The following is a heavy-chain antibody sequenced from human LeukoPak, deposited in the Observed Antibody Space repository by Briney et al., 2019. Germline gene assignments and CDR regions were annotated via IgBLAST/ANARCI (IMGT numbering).Heavy chain of an antibody. CDR1: GFTFSSYA. D-gene: IGHD4-23*01. CDR3: AKAVFGGGNPRGTDY. CDR2: ISGSGGST. J-gene: IGHJ4*02. V-gene: IGHV3-23*01. Sequence: GGSLRPSCAASGFTFSSYAMSWVRQAPGKGLEWVSAISGSGGSTYYADSVKGRFTISRDNSKNTLYLQMNSLRAEDTAVYYCAKAVFGGGNPRGTDYWGQGTLVTVSS.